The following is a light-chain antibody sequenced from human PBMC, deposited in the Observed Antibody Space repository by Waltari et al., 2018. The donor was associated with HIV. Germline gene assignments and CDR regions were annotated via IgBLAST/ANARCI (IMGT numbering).Light chain of an antibody. CDR1: SSNIGRTY. CDR3: AAWDDSLSGHVV. J-gene: IGLJ2*01. Sequence: QSVLTKPPSASGPPGQRVTISCSGSSSNIGRTYVYWYQQLPGTAPKLLIYRSNQRPSGVPGRFSGSKSGTSASLAISGLRSEDEADYYCAAWDDSLSGHVVFGGGTKLTVL. CDR2: RSN. V-gene: IGLV1-47*01.